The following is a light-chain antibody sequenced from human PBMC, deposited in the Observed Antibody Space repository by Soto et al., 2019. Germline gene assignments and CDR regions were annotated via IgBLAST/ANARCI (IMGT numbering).Light chain of an antibody. CDR1: KGISSH. V-gene: IGKV1-8*01. CDR3: QQYFSYPLT. J-gene: IGKJ4*01. CDR2: TAS. Sequence: AIRMTQSPSSFSASTGDRVTITCRASKGISSHLAWYQVKPGKAPRLLIYTASYLESGVPSRFSGSGSGTDFTLTISSLHSEDFAVYYCQQYFSYPLTFGGGTKVEI.